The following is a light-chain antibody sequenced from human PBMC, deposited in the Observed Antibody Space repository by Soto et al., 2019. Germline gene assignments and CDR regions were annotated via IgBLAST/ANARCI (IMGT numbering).Light chain of an antibody. CDR3: QQRSNWPSIT. CDR1: EGVLDRDDGNTY. Sequence: DIVLTQPPLSLPVTXXEPASICCRSGEGVLDRDDGNTYFDWYLQKPGQSTQLXXYTLSYPASGVPARFSGSGSGTDFTLTISSLEPEDFAVYYCQQRSNWPSITFGQGTRLEIK. CDR2: TLS. J-gene: IGKJ5*01. V-gene: IGKV2-40*01.